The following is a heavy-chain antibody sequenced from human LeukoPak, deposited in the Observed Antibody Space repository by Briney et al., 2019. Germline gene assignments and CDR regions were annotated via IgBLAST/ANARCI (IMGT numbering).Heavy chain of an antibody. CDR3: ATQVITVPEKVCFSNWGYGMDV. D-gene: IGHD4-17*01. Sequence: SSVNVSYKASGGTFSRYAAIWVGRAPGQGLEGMGGIILFFGMADYPPKLQGRVTITADKSTSTAYMELNSLRSEDTAVQYCATQVITVPEKVCFSNWGYGMDVWGQGTTVTVSS. V-gene: IGHV1-69*10. J-gene: IGHJ6*02. CDR1: GGTFSRYA. CDR2: IILFFGMA.